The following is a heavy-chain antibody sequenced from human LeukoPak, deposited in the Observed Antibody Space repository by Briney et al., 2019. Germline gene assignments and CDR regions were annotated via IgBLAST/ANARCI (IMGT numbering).Heavy chain of an antibody. J-gene: IGHJ4*02. CDR2: IYPGDSDT. CDR1: GYSFTSYW. D-gene: IGHD3-3*01. Sequence: GESLKISCKCSGYSFTSYWIGWVRQMPGKGLEWMGIIYPGDSDTRYSPSFQGQVTISADKSISTAYLQWSSLKASDTAMYYCARGPRESGPHMEWLPYYFDYWGQGTLVTVSS. CDR3: ARGPRESGPHMEWLPYYFDY. V-gene: IGHV5-51*01.